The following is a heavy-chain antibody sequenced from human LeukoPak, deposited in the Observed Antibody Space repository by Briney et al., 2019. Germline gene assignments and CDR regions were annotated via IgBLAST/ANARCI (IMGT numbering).Heavy chain of an antibody. Sequence: GASEKVSCKVSGYTLIELSMHWVRQAPGQGLEWMGNFDPEHGEPIYAQRFHGIVTMTEDTSTDTAYMELSSLRSEDTAVYYCATHLGATLLDYWGQETLVTVSS. CDR3: ATHLGATLLDY. CDR1: GYTLIELS. J-gene: IGHJ4*02. CDR2: FDPEHGEP. V-gene: IGHV1-24*01. D-gene: IGHD1-26*01.